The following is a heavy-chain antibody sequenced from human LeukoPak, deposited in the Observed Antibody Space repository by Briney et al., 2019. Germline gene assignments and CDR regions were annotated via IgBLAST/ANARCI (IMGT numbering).Heavy chain of an antibody. CDR3: TRVEQQLVLYYYYYMDV. D-gene: IGHD6-13*01. CDR2: IRSKAYGGTT. J-gene: IGHJ6*03. Sequence: GGSLRLSCAASGFTFSSYAMSWVRQAPGKGLEWVGFIRSKAYGGTTEYAASVKGRFTISRDDSKSIAYLQMNSLKTEDTAVYYCTRVEQQLVLYYYYYMDVWGKGTTVTVSS. CDR1: GFTFSSYA. V-gene: IGHV3-49*04.